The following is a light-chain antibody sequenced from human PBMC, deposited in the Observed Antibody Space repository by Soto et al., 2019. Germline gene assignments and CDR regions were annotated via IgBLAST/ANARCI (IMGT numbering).Light chain of an antibody. Sequence: EIVMTQSPATLSVSPGERDTLSCRASQSVSSNLAWYQQKPGQAPRLLIYGASTRATGIPARFSGSGSGTEFTLTISSLQSEDFAVYYCQQYNNWPPQLTFGGGTKVDIK. CDR1: QSVSSN. CDR3: QQYNNWPPQLT. J-gene: IGKJ4*01. V-gene: IGKV3-15*01. CDR2: GAS.